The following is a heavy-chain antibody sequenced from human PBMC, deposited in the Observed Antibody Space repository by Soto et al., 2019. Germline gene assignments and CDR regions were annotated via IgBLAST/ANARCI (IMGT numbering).Heavy chain of an antibody. CDR3: ARHTVVLRFLEWILGGMDV. J-gene: IGHJ6*02. V-gene: IGHV1-18*01. Sequence: QVQLVQSGAEVKKPGASVKVSCKASGYTFTSYGISWVRQAPGQGLEWMGWISAYNGNTNYAQKLQGRVTMTTDTLTSTAYLELRSLRSDDTAVYYCARHTVVLRFLEWILGGMDVWGQGTTVTVSS. CDR2: ISAYNGNT. CDR1: GYTFTSYG. D-gene: IGHD3-3*01.